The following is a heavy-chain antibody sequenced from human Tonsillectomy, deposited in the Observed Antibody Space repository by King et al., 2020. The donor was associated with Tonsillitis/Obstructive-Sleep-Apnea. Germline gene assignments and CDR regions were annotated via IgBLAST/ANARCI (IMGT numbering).Heavy chain of an antibody. CDR3: ARGYYHGSGTFRHCDN. V-gene: IGHV1-69*06. CDR1: GGTFRNNA. D-gene: IGHD3-10*01. J-gene: IGHJ4*02. CDR2: IISFSGTS. Sequence: QLVQSGAEVKKPGSSVKVSCKASGGTFRNNALSWVRQAPGQGLDWMGGIISFSGTSNFAPKFQGRVTITADKSTDTVYMELTSLRSEDTAIYYCARGYYHGSGTFRHCDNWGQGTLVTVSS.